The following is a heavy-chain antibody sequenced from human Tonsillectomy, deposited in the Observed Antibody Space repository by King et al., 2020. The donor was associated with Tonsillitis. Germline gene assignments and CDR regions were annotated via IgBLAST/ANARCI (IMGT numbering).Heavy chain of an antibody. Sequence: VQLVESGGGLVQPGGSLTLSCAASGLTFSSYSMNWVRQTPGKGLEWVSYSDSSSRTIYYADSVKGRFTISRDNAKNSLYLQMNSLRAEDTAVYYCATSWGNFDFWGQGTLVTVSS. CDR3: ATSWGNFDF. CDR1: GLTFSSYS. CDR2: SDSSSRTI. J-gene: IGHJ4*02. D-gene: IGHD3-16*01. V-gene: IGHV3-48*01.